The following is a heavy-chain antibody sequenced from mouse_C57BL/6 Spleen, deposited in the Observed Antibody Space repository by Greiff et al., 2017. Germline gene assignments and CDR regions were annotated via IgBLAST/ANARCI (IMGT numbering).Heavy chain of an antibody. J-gene: IGHJ3*01. CDR1: GYTFTSYT. CDR2: INPSSGYT. Sequence: VQLQQSGAELARPGASVKMSCKASGYTFTSYTMHWVKQRPGQGLEWIGYINPSSGYTKYNQKFKDKATLTADKSSSTAYMQLSSLTSEDSAVYYCERPSTGLWFAYWGQGTLVTVSA. CDR3: ERPSTGLWFAY. D-gene: IGHD4-1*02. V-gene: IGHV1-4*01.